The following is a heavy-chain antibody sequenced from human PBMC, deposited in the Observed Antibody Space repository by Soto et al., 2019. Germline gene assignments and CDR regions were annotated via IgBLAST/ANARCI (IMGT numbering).Heavy chain of an antibody. CDR2: IYWDDDK. CDR3: AHRDDDYYYAMDV. CDR1: GFSLSTPGVG. V-gene: IGHV2-5*02. J-gene: IGHJ6*02. Sequence: QITLKESGPTLAKPTQTLTLTCTFSGFSLSTPGVGVGWIRQPPGKALEWLALIYWDDDKRYSPSLESRRTITEATSKTQVVLTRTNMDPVDTATYYSAHRDDDYYYAMDVWGQGTTVTVSS.